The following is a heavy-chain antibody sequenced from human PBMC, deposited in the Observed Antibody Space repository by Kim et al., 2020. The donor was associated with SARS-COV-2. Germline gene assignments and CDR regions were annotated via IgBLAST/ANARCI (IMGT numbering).Heavy chain of an antibody. Sequence: ASVKVSCKASGYTFTNYAISWVRQAPGQGLEWMGWINTDTGNPTYAQAFTGRFVFSVDTSVSTTYLQISSLKADDTALYYCARVIWGSYRYTDSWGQGTLGTVSS. CDR1: GYTFTNYA. V-gene: IGHV7-4-1*02. D-gene: IGHD3-16*02. CDR2: INTDTGNP. CDR3: ARVIWGSYRYTDS. J-gene: IGHJ4*02.